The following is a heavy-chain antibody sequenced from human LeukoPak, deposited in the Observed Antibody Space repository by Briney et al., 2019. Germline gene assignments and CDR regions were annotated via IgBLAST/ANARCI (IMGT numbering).Heavy chain of an antibody. CDR1: GFTFSSYA. J-gene: IGHJ4*02. CDR2: ISGSGGST. Sequence: GGSLRLSRAASGFTFSSYAMSWVRQAPGKGLEWVSAISGSGGSTYYADSVKGRFTISRDNSKNTLYLQMNSLRAEDTAVYYCAKDLERRPIVVVPAATPFDYWGQGTLVTVSS. V-gene: IGHV3-23*01. CDR3: AKDLERRPIVVVPAATPFDY. D-gene: IGHD2-2*01.